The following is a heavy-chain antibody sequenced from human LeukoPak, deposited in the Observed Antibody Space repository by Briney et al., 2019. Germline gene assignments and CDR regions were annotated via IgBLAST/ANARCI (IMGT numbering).Heavy chain of an antibody. CDR1: GFTFSTYN. CDR2: ISSSSSYI. Sequence: GGSLRLSCAASGFTFSTYNMNWVRQAPGKGLEWVSSISSSSSYIHYADSVKGRFTISRDNAKNSLYLQMNSLRAEDTAVYNCAKELKIAPAGTVGFDIWGQGTVVSVSS. D-gene: IGHD6-13*01. J-gene: IGHJ3*02. V-gene: IGHV3-21*04. CDR3: AKELKIAPAGTVGFDI.